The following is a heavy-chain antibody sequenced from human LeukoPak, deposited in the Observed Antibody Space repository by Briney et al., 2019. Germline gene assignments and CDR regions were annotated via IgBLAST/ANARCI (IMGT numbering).Heavy chain of an antibody. D-gene: IGHD3-9*01. V-gene: IGHV4-39*01. Sequence: SETLSLTCNVSGGSLSDSTYYWGWIRQPPGKGLEWIGSIYYSGSTYYNPSLKSRVTISVDTSKNQFSLKLSSVTAADTAVYYCARHYITDHYDILTGYQYGEDAFDIWGQGTMVTVSS. J-gene: IGHJ3*02. CDR2: IYYSGST. CDR3: ARHYITDHYDILTGYQYGEDAFDI. CDR1: GGSLSDSTYY.